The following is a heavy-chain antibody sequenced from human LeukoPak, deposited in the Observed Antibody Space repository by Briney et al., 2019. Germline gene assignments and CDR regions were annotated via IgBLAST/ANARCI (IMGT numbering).Heavy chain of an antibody. J-gene: IGHJ3*02. Sequence: ASVKVSCKASGYIFTNYYMHWVRQAPGQGLEWMGIINLSAGSTSYAQKFQSRLTMTRDTSTSTVYMELSSLISEDTAVYYCARAYGSGLAFDIWGQGTMVTVS. V-gene: IGHV1-46*01. D-gene: IGHD3-10*01. CDR3: ARAYGSGLAFDI. CDR2: INLSAGST. CDR1: GYIFTNYY.